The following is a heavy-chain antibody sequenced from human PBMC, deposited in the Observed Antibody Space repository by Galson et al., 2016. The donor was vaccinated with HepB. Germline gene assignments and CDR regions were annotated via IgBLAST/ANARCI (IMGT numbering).Heavy chain of an antibody. V-gene: IGHV3-33*01. CDR1: GFSFRTYG. J-gene: IGHJ6*02. Sequence: SLRLSCAASGFSFRTYGMHWVRQAPGKGLEWVAVIWYDGVTKYYADSVKGRITISRDNSKNTLYLQMNSLRAEDTAVYYCARDQMIQGWVSDNNYYGMDVWGQGTTVTVSS. D-gene: IGHD5-18*01. CDR2: IWYDGVTK. CDR3: ARDQMIQGWVSDNNYYGMDV.